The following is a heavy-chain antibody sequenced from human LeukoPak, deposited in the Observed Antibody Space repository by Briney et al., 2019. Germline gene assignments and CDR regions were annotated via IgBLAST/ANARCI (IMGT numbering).Heavy chain of an antibody. CDR3: ARGAWPFDY. D-gene: IGHD5-24*01. CDR1: VGSISSYY. Sequence: SETLSLTCTVSVGSISSYYWSWIRQPPGKGLEWIGYIYYTGSTNYNPSLKSRVTISVDPSKNQFSLKLSSVTAADTAAYYCARGAWPFDYWGQGTLVTVSS. V-gene: IGHV4-59*01. CDR2: IYYTGST. J-gene: IGHJ4*02.